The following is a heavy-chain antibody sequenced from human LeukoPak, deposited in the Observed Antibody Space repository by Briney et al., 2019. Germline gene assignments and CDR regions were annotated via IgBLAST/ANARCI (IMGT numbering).Heavy chain of an antibody. J-gene: IGHJ4*02. Sequence: PSETLSLTCTVSGGSISSYYWSWIRQPPGKGLEWIGYIFYSGSTNYNPSLKSRVTISVDTSKNQFSLKLSSVTAAGTAVYYWARAAVGGYSGYDLGYWGQGTLVTVSS. CDR2: IFYSGST. D-gene: IGHD5-12*01. V-gene: IGHV4-59*01. CDR3: ARAAVGGYSGYDLGY. CDR1: GGSISSYY.